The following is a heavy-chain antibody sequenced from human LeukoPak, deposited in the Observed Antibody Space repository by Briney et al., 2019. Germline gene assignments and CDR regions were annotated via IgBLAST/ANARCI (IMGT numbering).Heavy chain of an antibody. J-gene: IGHJ4*02. CDR2: IYYSGTT. D-gene: IGHD3-22*01. Sequence: PSETLSLTCTVSGGSLSSSSYYWGWIRQPPGKGLEWIGSIYYSGTTYYNPSFKSRVTISVDTSNNQFSLKLSSVTAADTAVYFCASQYYYDDSGYSPFDYWGQGTLVTVSS. CDR3: ASQYYYDDSGYSPFDY. V-gene: IGHV4-39*01. CDR1: GGSLSSSSYY.